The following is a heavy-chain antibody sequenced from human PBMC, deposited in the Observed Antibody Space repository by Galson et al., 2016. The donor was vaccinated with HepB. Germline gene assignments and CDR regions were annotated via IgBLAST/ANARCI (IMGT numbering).Heavy chain of an antibody. CDR2: INQDGSEK. CDR3: ARAYSRLGRWRLLYYFDY. J-gene: IGHJ4*02. Sequence: SLRLSCAASGFIFRSYWMSWVRQAPGKGLEWVANINQDGSEKYYVDSVKGRFTISRDNAKNSLYLQVNSLRAEDTAVYYCARAYSRLGRWRLLYYFDYWGQGTLVTVSS. V-gene: IGHV3-7*01. D-gene: IGHD2/OR15-2a*01. CDR1: GFIFRSYW.